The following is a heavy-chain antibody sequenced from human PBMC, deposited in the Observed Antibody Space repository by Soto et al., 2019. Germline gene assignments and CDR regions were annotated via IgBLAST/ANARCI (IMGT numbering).Heavy chain of an antibody. V-gene: IGHV4-59*01. CDR2: IYYSGST. J-gene: IGHJ4*02. Sequence: SETLSLTCTVSGGSISSYYWSWIRQPPGKGLEWIGYIYYSGSTNYNPSLKSRVTISVDTSKNQFSLKLSSVTAADTAVYYCARGDSTYYDILTGYSYFDYWGQGTLVTVSS. CDR1: GGSISSYY. CDR3: ARGDSTYYDILTGYSYFDY. D-gene: IGHD3-9*01.